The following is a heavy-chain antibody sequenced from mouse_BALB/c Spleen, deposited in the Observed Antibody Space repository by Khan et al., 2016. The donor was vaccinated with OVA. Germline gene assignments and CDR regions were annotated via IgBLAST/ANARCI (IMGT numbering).Heavy chain of an antibody. CDR3: ARDGSRYNYAMDY. CDR1: GFSITSDYA. J-gene: IGHJ4*01. V-gene: IGHV3-2*02. Sequence: EVQLVETGPGLVNPSQSLSLTCTVTGFSITSDYAWNWLRQFPENKLEWMGYLNYGGTTNYNPALKSRISISRDKSKNQFFLQLNTVTTDDTVTYYCARDGSRYNYAMDYWGQGTSVTVSS. D-gene: IGHD2-3*01. CDR2: LNYGGTT.